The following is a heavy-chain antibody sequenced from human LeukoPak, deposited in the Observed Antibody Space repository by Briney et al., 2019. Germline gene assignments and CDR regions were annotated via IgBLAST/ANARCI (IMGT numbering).Heavy chain of an antibody. Sequence: GASVKVSCKASGGTFSSYAISWVRQAPGQGLEWMGGIIPIFGTANYAQKFQGRVTITTDESTSTAYMELSSLRSEDTAVYYCARGTSNRPHYYYYYMDVWCKGTTVTVSS. V-gene: IGHV1-69*05. J-gene: IGHJ6*03. CDR3: ARGTSNRPHYYYYYMDV. CDR1: GGTFSSYA. D-gene: IGHD1-14*01. CDR2: IIPIFGTA.